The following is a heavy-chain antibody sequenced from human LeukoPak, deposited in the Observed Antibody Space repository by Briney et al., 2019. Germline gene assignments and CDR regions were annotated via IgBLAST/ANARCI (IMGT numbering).Heavy chain of an antibody. Sequence: ASVKVSCKASGYTFTSYDINWVRQATGQGLEWMGWMNPNSGNTGYAQKFQGRVTITRNTSISTAYMELSSLRSDDTAVYYCARDWGDQLLHFDYWGQGTLVTVSS. CDR2: MNPNSGNT. D-gene: IGHD2-2*01. J-gene: IGHJ4*02. CDR1: GYTFTSYD. CDR3: ARDWGDQLLHFDY. V-gene: IGHV1-8*03.